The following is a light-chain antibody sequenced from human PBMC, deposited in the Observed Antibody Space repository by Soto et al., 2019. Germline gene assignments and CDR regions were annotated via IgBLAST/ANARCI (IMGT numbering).Light chain of an antibody. CDR1: QTISSN. CDR3: LQDYNCTRT. CDR2: DAS. J-gene: IGKJ1*01. Sequence: SPPPQSVTWRESATLSWRASQTISSNLAWYQQKPGQAPRLLIYDASTRPTGIPVRFSGSGSGTDFTLTISSLQPEDFATYYCLQDYNCTRTFGHGTKVDIK. V-gene: IGKV3-15*01.